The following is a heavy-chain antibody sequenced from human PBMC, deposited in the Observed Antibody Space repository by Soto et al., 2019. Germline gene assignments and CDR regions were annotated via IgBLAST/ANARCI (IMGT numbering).Heavy chain of an antibody. CDR3: AADREVLTIFGVVIINKWFDP. J-gene: IGHJ5*02. Sequence: ASVKVSCKASGYTFTSYYMHWVRQAAGQGLEWMGIINPSGGSTSYAQKFQGRVTMTRDTSTSTVYMELSSLRSEDTAMYYCAADREVLTIFGVVIINKWFDPWGQGTLVTVSS. CDR1: GYTFTSYY. D-gene: IGHD3-3*01. V-gene: IGHV1-46*01. CDR2: INPSGGST.